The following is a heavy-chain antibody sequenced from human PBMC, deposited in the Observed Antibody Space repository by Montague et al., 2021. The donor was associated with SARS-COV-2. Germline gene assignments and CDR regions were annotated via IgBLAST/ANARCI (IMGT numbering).Heavy chain of an antibody. D-gene: IGHD3-9*01. CDR1: GRSISSYY. CDR3: ARDMEKYDILTGEFLREGNWFDP. V-gene: IGHV4-59*01. Sequence: SETLSLTCTLSGRSISSYYWSWIRQTPGKGLEWLGHIDYRGTTNYSPPLESRVTIAVDRSKNQISLKLRSVNTADTAVYYCARDMEKYDILTGEFLREGNWFDPWGQGTLVTVSS. J-gene: IGHJ5*02. CDR2: IDYRGTT.